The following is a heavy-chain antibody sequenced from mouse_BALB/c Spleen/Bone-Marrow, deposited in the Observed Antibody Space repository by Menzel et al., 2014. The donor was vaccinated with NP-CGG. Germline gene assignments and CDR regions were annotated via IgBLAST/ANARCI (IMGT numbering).Heavy chain of an antibody. CDR1: GYAFTNYL. CDR3: ARWDYAMDY. V-gene: IGHV1-54*01. CDR2: INPGSGGT. J-gene: IGHJ4*01. Sequence: QVQLQQSGAELVRPGTSVKVSCKASGYAFTNYLIEWVKQRPGQGLEWIGVINPGSGGTNYNEKFRGKATLTADKSSSTAYRQLSSLTSDDSAVYFCARWDYAMDYWGQGTSVTVSS.